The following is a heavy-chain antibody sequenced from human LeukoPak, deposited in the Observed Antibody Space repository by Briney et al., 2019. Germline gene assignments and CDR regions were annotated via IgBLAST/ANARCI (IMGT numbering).Heavy chain of an antibody. D-gene: IGHD5-18*01. CDR2: ISDGAGGRT. V-gene: IGHV3-23*01. Sequence: GGSLRLSCAAAGFTFSNYAMNWVSQAPGKGLEWVSAISDGAGGRTYYTDSLKGRFTISRDNSKNTLYLQLNSLRAEHTAVYYCAKEDVDTSFDYWGQGTLVTVSS. CDR3: AKEDVDTSFDY. J-gene: IGHJ4*02. CDR1: GFTFSNYA.